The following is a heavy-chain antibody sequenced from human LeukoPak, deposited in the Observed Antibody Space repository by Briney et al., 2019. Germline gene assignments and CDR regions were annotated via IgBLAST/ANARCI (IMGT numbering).Heavy chain of an antibody. CDR1: GYTLTELS. Sequence: GASVKVSCRVSGYTLTELSMHWVRQAPGKGLEWMGGFDPEDGETIYAQKFQGRVTMTEDTSTDTAYMELSSLRSEDTAVYYCATGSGSYRPFDYWGQGTLVTVSS. V-gene: IGHV1-24*01. D-gene: IGHD1-26*01. J-gene: IGHJ4*02. CDR3: ATGSGSYRPFDY. CDR2: FDPEDGET.